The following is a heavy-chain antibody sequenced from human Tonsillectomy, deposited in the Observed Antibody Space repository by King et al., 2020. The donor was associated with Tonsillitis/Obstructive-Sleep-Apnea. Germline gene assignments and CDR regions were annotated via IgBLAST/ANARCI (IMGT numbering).Heavy chain of an antibody. CDR1: GFSLSTSEVG. Sequence: TLKESGPPLVKPTQTLTLTCTVSGFSLSTSEVGVGWIRQPPGKALEWLALIYWDDDKRYRPSLKRRLSITKDTSKNQLVLTMTNLDPMDTATYFCARAGPNADAFHYWGQGTLVTVSS. CDR2: IYWDDDK. CDR3: ARAGPNADAFHY. J-gene: IGHJ4*02. V-gene: IGHV2-5*02. D-gene: IGHD6-19*01.